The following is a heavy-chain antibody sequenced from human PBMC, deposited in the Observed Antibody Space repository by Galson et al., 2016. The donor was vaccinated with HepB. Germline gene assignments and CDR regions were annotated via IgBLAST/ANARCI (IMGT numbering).Heavy chain of an antibody. J-gene: IGHJ4*02. Sequence: SVKVSCKASGGTFNKYATSWVRQAPGQGLEWMGGITNFGTANYAQRFQGRVTITADEYTSTVYMELISLRSEDTAVYYCARVRYSTTWYFDYWGQGTLVTVSS. CDR1: GGTFNKYA. CDR2: ITNFGTA. D-gene: IGHD6-13*01. CDR3: ARVRYSTTWYFDY. V-gene: IGHV1-69*13.